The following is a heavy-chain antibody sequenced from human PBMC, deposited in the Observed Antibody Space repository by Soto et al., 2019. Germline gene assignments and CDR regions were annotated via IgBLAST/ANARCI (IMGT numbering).Heavy chain of an antibody. Sequence: ASVKVSCKASGYTFTSYGISWVRQAPGQGLEWMGWISAYNGNTNYAQKLQGRVTMTTDTSTSTAYMELRSLGSGETAGYYCAGGLFEEWGNFDYRGQGTLVTGSS. V-gene: IGHV1-18*01. D-gene: IGHD3-16*01. CDR3: AGGLFEEWGNFDY. J-gene: IGHJ4*02. CDR2: ISAYNGNT. CDR1: GYTFTSYG.